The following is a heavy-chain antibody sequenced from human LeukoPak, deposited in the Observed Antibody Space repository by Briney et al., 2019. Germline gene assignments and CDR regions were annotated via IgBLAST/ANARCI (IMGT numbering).Heavy chain of an antibody. CDR2: VHARGNI. D-gene: IGHD3-10*01. Sequence: SQTLSLTCTVSGGSISSGGYHWSCLRQPPGKGVQWIGRVHARGNINYNPSLKSRVTISVDTSRTQCSLKVSSMTAADTAVYYCARVPVDGFGFYDSWGQGTLVTVSS. CDR3: ARVPVDGFGFYDS. J-gene: IGHJ4*02. CDR1: GGSISSGGYH. V-gene: IGHV4-61*02.